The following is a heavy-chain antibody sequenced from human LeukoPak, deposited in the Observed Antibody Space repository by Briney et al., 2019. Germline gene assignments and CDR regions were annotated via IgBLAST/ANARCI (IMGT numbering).Heavy chain of an antibody. J-gene: IGHJ4*02. CDR1: GFTFSNYG. V-gene: IGHV3-30*02. Sequence: GGSLRLSCAASGFTFSNYGIHWVRQAPGKGLEWVAFIRYDGNNKDYADSVKGRFTISRDNSKNTLYLQMNSLRPEDTAMYYCAKEPFYYGSGSYLDYWGQGTLVTVSS. D-gene: IGHD3-10*01. CDR3: AKEPFYYGSGSYLDY. CDR2: IRYDGNNK.